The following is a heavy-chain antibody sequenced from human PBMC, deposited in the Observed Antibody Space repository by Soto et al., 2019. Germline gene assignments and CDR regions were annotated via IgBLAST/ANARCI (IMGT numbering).Heavy chain of an antibody. CDR3: GGEIWQKYCYGRSCPTHDY. Sequence: QVQLVESGGGVVRAGRSLRLSCAASGFTFRTYGMHWVRQAPGKGPEWVALIWNDGSDQSYAASVQGRFTISRDNSNNVMFLKMNRLRAEDPAVYYCGGEIWQKYCYGRSCPTHDYWGQGTLVTV. V-gene: IGHV3-33*01. D-gene: IGHD2-15*01. CDR1: GFTFRTYG. CDR2: IWNDGSDQ. J-gene: IGHJ4*02.